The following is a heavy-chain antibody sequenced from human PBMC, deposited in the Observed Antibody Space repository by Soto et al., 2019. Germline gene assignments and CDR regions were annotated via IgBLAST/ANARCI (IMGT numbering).Heavy chain of an antibody. CDR1: GGSISSYY. V-gene: IGHV4-59*01. J-gene: IGHJ5*02. D-gene: IGHD3-10*01. CDR2: IYYSGST. Sequence: SETLSLTCTVSGGSISSYYWSWIRQPPGKGLEWIGYIYYSGSTNYNPSLKSRVTISVDTSKNQFSLKLSSVTAADTAVYYCARAIRPYYYGSGSYYNLDPWGQGTLVTVS. CDR3: ARAIRPYYYGSGSYYNLDP.